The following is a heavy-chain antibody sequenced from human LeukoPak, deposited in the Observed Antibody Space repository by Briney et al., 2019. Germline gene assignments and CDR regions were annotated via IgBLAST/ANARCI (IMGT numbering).Heavy chain of an antibody. J-gene: IGHJ4*02. V-gene: IGHV4-4*02. D-gene: IGHD1-26*01. Sequence: SETLSLTCAVSSGSISSSNWWSWVRQPPGQGLEWIGEINHSGSTNYNPSLKSRVTISVDMSDNQFSLKLTSVTAADTAVYYCALGYNDIWELWGQGNMVTVSS. CDR3: ALGYNDIWEL. CDR1: SGSISSSNW. CDR2: INHSGST.